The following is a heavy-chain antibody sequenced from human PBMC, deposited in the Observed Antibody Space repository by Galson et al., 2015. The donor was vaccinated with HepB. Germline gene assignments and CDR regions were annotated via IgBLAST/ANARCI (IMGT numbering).Heavy chain of an antibody. CDR2: ISYDGSNK. Sequence: SLRLSCAASGFTFSSYGMHWVRQAPGKGLEWVAVISYDGSNKYYADSVKGRFTISRDNSKNTVYLQMNSLRAEDTAVYYCANDSRNGGSALDIWGQGTMVTVSS. D-gene: IGHD1-26*01. CDR1: GFTFSSYG. J-gene: IGHJ3*02. V-gene: IGHV3-30*18. CDR3: ANDSRNGGSALDI.